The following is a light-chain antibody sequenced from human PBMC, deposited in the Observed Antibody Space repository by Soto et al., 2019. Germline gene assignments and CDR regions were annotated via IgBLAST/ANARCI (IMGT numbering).Light chain of an antibody. Sequence: EIVMTQSPATLSVSPGERATLSCRASQSVNSNLAWYQQKPGQAPRLLIYGASTRATGIPARFSGSGSGTEFTLTISSLQSXXXXVYYCQQFHKWPPFTFGPGTKVEIK. CDR1: QSVNSN. J-gene: IGKJ3*01. CDR3: QQFHKWPPFT. V-gene: IGKV3-15*01. CDR2: GAS.